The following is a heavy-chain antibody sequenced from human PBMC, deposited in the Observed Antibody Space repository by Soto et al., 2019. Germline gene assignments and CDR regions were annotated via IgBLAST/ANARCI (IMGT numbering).Heavy chain of an antibody. CDR3: ATTPSSATFKTYSYDMHV. CDR1: GHSFTNYW. Sequence: GESLKISCKDSGHSFTNYWIVWVRQMPGKGLEWMGTIYPDDSETSYSPSFQGPVTISADKSINTAYLQWSSLKASDTAIHYCATTPSSATFKTYSYDMHVWGQGTTVTVSS. CDR2: IYPDDSET. D-gene: IGHD3-10*01. V-gene: IGHV5-51*01. J-gene: IGHJ6*02.